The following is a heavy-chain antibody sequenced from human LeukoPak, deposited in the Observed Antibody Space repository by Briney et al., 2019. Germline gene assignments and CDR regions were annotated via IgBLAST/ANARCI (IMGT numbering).Heavy chain of an antibody. D-gene: IGHD4-17*01. CDR1: GGSISSYY. Sequence: SETLSLTCTVSGGSISSYYWSWIRQPPGKGLEWIGYIYYSGSTNYNPSLKSRVTILVDTSKNQFSLKLSSVTAADTAVYYCARDRGSYYGDYALDYWGQGTLVTVSS. CDR3: ARDRGSYYGDYALDY. J-gene: IGHJ4*02. CDR2: IYYSGST. V-gene: IGHV4-59*01.